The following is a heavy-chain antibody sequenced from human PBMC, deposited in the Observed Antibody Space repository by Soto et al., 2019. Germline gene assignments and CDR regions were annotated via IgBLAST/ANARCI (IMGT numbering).Heavy chain of an antibody. J-gene: IGHJ1*01. V-gene: IGHV1-3*01. CDR1: GYTFTIDV. CDR3: ARGITSGHPQYFQH. Sequence: GASVKVSCKASGYTFTIDVMHWVRQAPGQRLEWMGWINAGNGNTKYSQNFQGRVTITRDTSASTAYMEVSSLRSEDTAVYYCARGITSGHPQYFQHWGQGTLVTV. CDR2: INAGNGNT. D-gene: IGHD2-8*01.